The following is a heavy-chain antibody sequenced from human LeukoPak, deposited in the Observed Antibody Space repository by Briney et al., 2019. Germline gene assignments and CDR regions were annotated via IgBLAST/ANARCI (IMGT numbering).Heavy chain of an antibody. CDR2: VDYSGRT. J-gene: IGHJ4*02. Sequence: WETLSLTCTVSGGSITNSDYFWGWIRQPPGKGLEWIGNVDYSGRTHYNPSLMSRVTIFADNSKNQFSLKLRSVTAADTAVYYCARLDASSAHFSGSFPDYWGQGTLVTVSS. V-gene: IGHV4-39*01. CDR3: ARLDASSAHFSGSFPDY. D-gene: IGHD3-10*01. CDR1: GGSITNSDYF.